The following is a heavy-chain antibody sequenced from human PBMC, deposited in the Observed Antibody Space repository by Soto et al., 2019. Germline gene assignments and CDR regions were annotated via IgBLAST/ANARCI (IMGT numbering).Heavy chain of an antibody. CDR1: GGSFSAYY. CDR3: ARGSVDTVDSSGFYED. CDR2: INHSGGT. D-gene: IGHD3-22*01. Sequence: SETLSLTCAVYGGSFSAYYWSWIRQPPGKGLEWIGEINHSGGTSYNPSLKSRVTISVDTSKSQFSLKLTSVTAADRAVYYCARGSVDTVDSSGFYEDWGQGTPVTVSS. V-gene: IGHV4-34*01. J-gene: IGHJ4*02.